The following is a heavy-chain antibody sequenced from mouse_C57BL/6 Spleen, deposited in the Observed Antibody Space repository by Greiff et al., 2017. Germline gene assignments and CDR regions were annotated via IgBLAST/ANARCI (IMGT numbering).Heavy chain of an antibody. V-gene: IGHV1-81*01. CDR1: GYTFTSYG. Sequence: LQESGAELARPGASVKLSCKASGYTFTSYGISWVKQRTGQGLEWIGEIYPRSGNTYYNEKFKGKATLTADKSSSTAYMELRSLTSEDSAVYVCAREDYEYLFAYWGQGTLVTASA. CDR3: AREDYEYLFAY. CDR2: IYPRSGNT. J-gene: IGHJ3*01. D-gene: IGHD2-4*01.